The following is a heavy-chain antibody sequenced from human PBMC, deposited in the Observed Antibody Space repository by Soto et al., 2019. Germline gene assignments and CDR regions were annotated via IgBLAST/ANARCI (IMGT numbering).Heavy chain of an antibody. V-gene: IGHV3-15*01. J-gene: IGHJ4*02. Sequence: NPGGSLRLSCAASGFTFFTAWMNWVRQAPGKGLEWVGHIKNDGTTDYIAPVKGRFTISRDDSRNMVYLQMSRLKTEDTAVYYCAADKPGFGQGEFQYWGQGAKVTVYS. CDR2: IKNDGTT. CDR1: GFTFFTAW. CDR3: AADKPGFGQGEFQY. D-gene: IGHD2-15*01.